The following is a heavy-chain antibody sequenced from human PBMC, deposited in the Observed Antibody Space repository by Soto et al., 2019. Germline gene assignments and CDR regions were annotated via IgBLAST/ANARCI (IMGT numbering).Heavy chain of an antibody. CDR3: AKADYSYSWAPGDY. Sequence: GGSLRLSCVISRLTFSNYALNWVRQAPGKGLEWVSSISGSGDTTYYADSVKGRFTISRDNSKNTLYLQMDSLRVEDTALYYCAKADYSYSWAPGDYWGQGTLVTVSS. CDR2: ISGSGDTT. CDR1: RLTFSNYA. D-gene: IGHD6-13*01. V-gene: IGHV3-23*01. J-gene: IGHJ4*02.